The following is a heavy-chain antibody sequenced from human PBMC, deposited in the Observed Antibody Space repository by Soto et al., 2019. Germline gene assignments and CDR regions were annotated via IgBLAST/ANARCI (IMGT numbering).Heavy chain of an antibody. CDR2: TYYRSKWYN. Sequence: SQTLSLTCAISGDDVSSNTAAWNWIRQSPSRGLEWLGRTYYRSKWYNDYAVSVKSRITINPDTSKNQFSLQLNSVTPEDTAVYYCARDLDYYGSGSYYKPYNWFDPWGQRTLVTVTS. J-gene: IGHJ5*02. V-gene: IGHV6-1*01. D-gene: IGHD3-10*01. CDR3: ARDLDYYGSGSYYKPYNWFDP. CDR1: GDDVSSNTAA.